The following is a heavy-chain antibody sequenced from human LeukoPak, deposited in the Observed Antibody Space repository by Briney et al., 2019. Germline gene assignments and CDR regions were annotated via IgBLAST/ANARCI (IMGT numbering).Heavy chain of an antibody. CDR1: GGSFSGYY. D-gene: IGHD2-2*01. CDR3: ARGGGVIVVVPAANLMAYDP. J-gene: IGHJ5*02. Sequence: SETLSLTCAVYGGSFSGYYWGWIRQPPGKGREWIGEINHSGSTNYNPSLKSRVTISVDTSKNQFSLKLSSVTAADTAVYYCARGGGVIVVVPAANLMAYDPWGQGTLVTVSS. CDR2: INHSGST. V-gene: IGHV4-34*01.